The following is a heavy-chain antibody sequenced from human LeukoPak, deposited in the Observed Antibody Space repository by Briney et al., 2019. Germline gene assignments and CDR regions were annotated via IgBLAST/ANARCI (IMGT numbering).Heavy chain of an antibody. V-gene: IGHV4-59*08. Sequence: GSLRLSCAASGFTFSSYWMSWIRQPPGKGLEWIGYIYYSGSTNYNPSLKSRVTISVDTSKNQFSLKLSSVTAADTAVYYCARTLHPGYSSGWYYFDYWGQGTLVTVSS. D-gene: IGHD6-19*01. J-gene: IGHJ4*02. CDR3: ARTLHPGYSSGWYYFDY. CDR2: IYYSGST. CDR1: GFTFSSYW.